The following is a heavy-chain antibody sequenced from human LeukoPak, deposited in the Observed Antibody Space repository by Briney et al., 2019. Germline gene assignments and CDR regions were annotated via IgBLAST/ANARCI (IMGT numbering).Heavy chain of an antibody. CDR2: IYYTGTT. D-gene: IGHD6-6*01. J-gene: IGHJ4*02. CDR1: GASISSSSYY. CDR3: ARVFGSSSKLPLDY. V-gene: IGHV4-39*07. Sequence: PSETLSLTCTVSGASISSSSYYWGWIRQPPGKGLECIGSIYYTGTTFYNPSLTSRVTISLDTSKNQFSLRLSSVTAADTAVYYCARVFGSSSKLPLDYWGQGTLVTVSS.